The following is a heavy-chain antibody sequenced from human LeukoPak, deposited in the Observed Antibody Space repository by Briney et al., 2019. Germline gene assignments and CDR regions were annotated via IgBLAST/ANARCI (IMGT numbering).Heavy chain of an antibody. CDR2: IYYSGST. CDR3: ARVMDSSSSSGDY. V-gene: IGHV4-59*01. CDR1: GGSISSYY. J-gene: IGHJ4*02. D-gene: IGHD6-6*01. Sequence: SSETLSLTCTVSGGSISSYYWSWIRQPPGKGLEWIGYIYYSGSTNYNPSLKSRVTISVDTSKSQFSLKLSSVTAADTAVYYCARVMDSSSSSGDYWGQGTLVTVSS.